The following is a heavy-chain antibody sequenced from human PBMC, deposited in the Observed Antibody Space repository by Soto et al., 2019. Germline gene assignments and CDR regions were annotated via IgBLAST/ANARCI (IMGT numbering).Heavy chain of an antibody. CDR3: AKDTATYWGSPVYY. CDR1: GFTFSSYA. V-gene: IGHV3-23*01. CDR2: IGGSGDKK. J-gene: IGHJ4*02. D-gene: IGHD2-21*01. Sequence: EVQLLESGGGLVQPGGSLGLSCAASGFTFSSYAMNWVRQAPGKGLEWVSGIGGSGDKKYYADTVKGRFTISRDNSKNTLYKQMSSVRADDTAVYYCAKDTATYWGSPVYYWGQGTLVTVSS.